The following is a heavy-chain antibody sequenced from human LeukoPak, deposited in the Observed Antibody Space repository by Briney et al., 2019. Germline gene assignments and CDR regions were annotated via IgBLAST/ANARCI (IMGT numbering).Heavy chain of an antibody. D-gene: IGHD2-21*01. CDR3: AKDEYCGGDCSDY. J-gene: IGHJ4*02. V-gene: IGHV3-23*01. CDR2: ISGSGDST. Sequence: GGSLRLSCAASGFTVSSNYMSWVRQAPGKGLEWVSAISGSGDSTYYADSVKGRFTISRDNFKNTLYLQMNSLRAEDTAVYYCAKDEYCGGDCSDYWGQGTLVTVSS. CDR1: GFTVSSNY.